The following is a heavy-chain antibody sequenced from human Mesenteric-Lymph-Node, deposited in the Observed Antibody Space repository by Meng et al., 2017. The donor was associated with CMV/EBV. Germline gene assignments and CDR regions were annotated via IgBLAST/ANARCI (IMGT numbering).Heavy chain of an antibody. CDR1: GGAFRSYT. CDR2: IIPMRGIT. CDR3: AGDTNWNYRHYYYYGMDV. V-gene: IGHV1-69*02. Sequence: SVKVSCKASGGAFRSYTISWVRQAPGQGLEWMGRIIPMRGITNHAQKFQGRVTITADKSTSTAYMELSSLRSEDTAVYYCAGDTNWNYRHYYYYGMDVWGQGTTVTVSS. J-gene: IGHJ6*02. D-gene: IGHD1-7*01.